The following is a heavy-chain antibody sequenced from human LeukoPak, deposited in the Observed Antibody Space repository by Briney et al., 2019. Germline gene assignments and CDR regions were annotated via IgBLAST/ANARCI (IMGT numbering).Heavy chain of an antibody. D-gene: IGHD3-10*01. CDR2: INHSGST. V-gene: IGHV4-34*01. CDR3: ARLYGSGSYYNY. CDR1: GGSFSGYY. J-gene: IGHJ4*02. Sequence: SETLSLTCTVYGGSFSGYYWSWIRQPPGKGLEWIGEINHSGSTNYNPSLKSRLTKSVDTSKNQFSLKLSSVTAADTAVYYCARLYGSGSYYNYWGQGTLVTVSS.